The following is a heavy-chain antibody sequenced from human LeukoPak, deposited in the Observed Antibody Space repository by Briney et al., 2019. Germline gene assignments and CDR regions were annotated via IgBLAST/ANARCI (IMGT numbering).Heavy chain of an antibody. CDR2: MYTGGTT. CDR3: AKDEATSGGWLDS. CDR1: GFTVSGAR. Sequence: PGGSLRLSCSASGFTVSGARMSWVRQAPGKGLEWVSAMYTGGTTYYADSVTGRFTVSRDTSRNTLFLHMNSLRAEDTAVYYCAKDEATSGGWLDSWGQGTLVIVSS. D-gene: IGHD2-15*01. J-gene: IGHJ5*01. V-gene: IGHV3-53*01.